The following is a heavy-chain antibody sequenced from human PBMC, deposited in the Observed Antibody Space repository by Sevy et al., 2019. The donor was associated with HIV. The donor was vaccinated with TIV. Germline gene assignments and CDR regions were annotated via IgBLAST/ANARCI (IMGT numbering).Heavy chain of an antibody. Sequence: GGSLRLSCAASGFTFSSYGMHWVRQAPGKGLEWVAVISYDGSNKYYADSVKGRFTISRDNSKNTLYLQMNSLRAEDTAVYYCTTGDPYNRYGYMRPYFFDYWGQGTLVTVSS. CDR1: GFTFSSYG. D-gene: IGHD5-18*01. CDR2: ISYDGSNK. J-gene: IGHJ4*02. CDR3: TTGDPYNRYGYMRPYFFDY. V-gene: IGHV3-30*03.